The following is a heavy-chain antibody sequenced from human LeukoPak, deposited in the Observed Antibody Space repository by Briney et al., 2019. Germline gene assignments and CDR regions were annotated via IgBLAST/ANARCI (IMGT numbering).Heavy chain of an antibody. CDR1: GYAFTGYY. CDR3: ARGASPSGHSYERKSTNNWFDP. V-gene: IGHV1-2*02. D-gene: IGHD5-18*01. J-gene: IGHJ5*02. Sequence: ASVKVSCKASGYAFTGYYMHWVRQAPGQGLEWMGWINPNSGGTNYAQKFQGRVTMTRDTSISTAYMELSRLRSDDTAVYYCARGASPSGHSYERKSTNNWFDPWGQGTLVTVSS. CDR2: INPNSGGT.